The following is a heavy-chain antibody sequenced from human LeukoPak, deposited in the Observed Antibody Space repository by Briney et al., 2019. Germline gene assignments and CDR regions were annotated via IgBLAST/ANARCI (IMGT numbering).Heavy chain of an antibody. CDR3: ASQEAYYVWGRYRYTEEGY. CDR1: GGSISSGDYY. V-gene: IGHV4-30-4*01. Sequence: SQTMSLTCTVSGGSISSGDYYWSWIRQPPGKGLEWIGYIYYSGSTYYNPSLKSRVTISVDTSKSQFSLKLSSVTAADTAVYYCASQEAYYVWGRYRYTEEGYWGQGTLVTISS. CDR2: IYYSGST. D-gene: IGHD3-16*02. J-gene: IGHJ4*02.